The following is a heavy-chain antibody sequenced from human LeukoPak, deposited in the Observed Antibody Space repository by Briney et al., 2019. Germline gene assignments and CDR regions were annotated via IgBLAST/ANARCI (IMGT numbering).Heavy chain of an antibody. CDR3: ARNRVGFYYADAFDM. D-gene: IGHD5-24*01. CDR2: IHYDGSEK. CDR1: GFSLINCD. Sequence: GGSLRLSCAPSGFSLINCDMHWVRQTPGKGLEWVALIHYDGSEKYYADSLKGRFTISRDNSKNTLYLQMNSLRGEDTAVYYCARNRVGFYYADAFDMWGQGTMVTVSS. J-gene: IGHJ3*02. V-gene: IGHV3-30*02.